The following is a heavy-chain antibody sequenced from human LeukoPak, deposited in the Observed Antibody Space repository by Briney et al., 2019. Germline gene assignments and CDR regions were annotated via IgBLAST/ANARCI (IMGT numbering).Heavy chain of an antibody. V-gene: IGHV4-38-2*01. D-gene: IGHD3-10*01. J-gene: IGHJ4*02. Sequence: KPSETLSLTCAVSGYSISSGYYWGWIRQPPRKGLQWIGSIYHSGSTSYNPSLKSRVTISVDTSKNQFSLKLSSVTAADTAVYYCARHLIVMVRGVITDYFDYWGQGTLVSVSS. CDR1: GYSISSGYY. CDR3: ARHLIVMVRGVITDYFDY. CDR2: IYHSGST.